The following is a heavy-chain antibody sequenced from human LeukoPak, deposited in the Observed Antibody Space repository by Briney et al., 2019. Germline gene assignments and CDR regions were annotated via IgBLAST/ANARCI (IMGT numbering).Heavy chain of an antibody. CDR1: GFTFSSYA. CDR2: ISYDGSNK. D-gene: IGHD3-3*01. J-gene: IGHJ4*02. CDR3: ARDRWSRGYDFWSGYYSDY. V-gene: IGHV3-30*04. Sequence: PGGSLRLSCAASGFTFSSYAMHWVRQAPGKGLEWVAVISYDGSNKYYADSVKGRFTISRDNSKNTLYLQMNSLRAEDTAVYYCARDRWSRGYDFWSGYYSDYWGQGTLVTVSS.